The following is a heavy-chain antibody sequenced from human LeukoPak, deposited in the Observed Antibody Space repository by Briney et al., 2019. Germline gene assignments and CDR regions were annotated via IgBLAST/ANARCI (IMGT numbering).Heavy chain of an antibody. V-gene: IGHV4-39*01. J-gene: IGHJ5*02. Sequence: SETLSLTCTVSGGSISSSSYYWVWIRQPPGKGPEWIGSINYSGSTYYNPSLKSRVTISVDTSKNQFSLKLSSVTAADTAVYYCARLTLSGSNWFDPWGQGTLVTVSS. CDR1: GGSISSSSYY. CDR2: INYSGST. D-gene: IGHD2/OR15-2a*01. CDR3: ARLTLSGSNWFDP.